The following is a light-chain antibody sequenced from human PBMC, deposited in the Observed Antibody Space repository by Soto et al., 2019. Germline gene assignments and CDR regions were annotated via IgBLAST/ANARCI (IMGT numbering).Light chain of an antibody. V-gene: IGKV2D-29*02. Sequence: DIMMTQTPLSLSVTPGQPASISCKSSQSLLHSDGRTSLYWYLQKPGQSPQLLIYEVSKRFSGVPDRFSGSGSGTDFTPKISRVEAEDVGVYFCMQAIQFPLTFSGGAKVEIK. CDR3: MQAIQFPLT. J-gene: IGKJ4*01. CDR2: EVS. CDR1: QSLLHSDGRTS.